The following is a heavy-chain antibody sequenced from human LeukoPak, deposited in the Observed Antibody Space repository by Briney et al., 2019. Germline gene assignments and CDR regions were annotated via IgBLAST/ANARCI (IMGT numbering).Heavy chain of an antibody. Sequence: SETLSLTCTVSGYSITRGYFWGWIRQPPGEGLEWIGNFYHSGITYYNPSLKSRVSISVDTSKNRVSLKLSSVTAADTAVYYCTRDMKTVDAFDIWGQGAVVTVSS. CDR2: FYHSGIT. CDR3: TRDMKTVDAFDI. CDR1: GYSITRGYF. D-gene: IGHD1-14*01. J-gene: IGHJ3*02. V-gene: IGHV4-38-2*02.